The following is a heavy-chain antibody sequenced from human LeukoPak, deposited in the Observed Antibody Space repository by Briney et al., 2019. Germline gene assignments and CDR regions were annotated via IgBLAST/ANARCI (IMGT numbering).Heavy chain of an antibody. J-gene: IGHJ4*02. Sequence: PGKSLRLSCAASGFTFSGSAVHWVRQASGKGREWLGCIRSKTNNYRTTCDASVTGRFTIYRHDAENTAYLQMNSLKTEDTAVYYCTRLSGDNWNYGGNFDSWGQGTLVTVSS. V-gene: IGHV3-73*01. CDR3: TRLSGDNWNYGGNFDS. CDR1: GFTFSGSA. CDR2: IRSKTNNYRT. D-gene: IGHD1-7*01.